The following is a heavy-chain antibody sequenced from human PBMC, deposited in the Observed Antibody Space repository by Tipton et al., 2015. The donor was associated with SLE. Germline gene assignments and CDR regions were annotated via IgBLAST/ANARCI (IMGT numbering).Heavy chain of an antibody. CDR3: ARGGSGSYYHKVLWFFDL. V-gene: IGHV4-39*07. CDR1: SGSISSSSYY. CDR2: IYYSGTT. D-gene: IGHD1-26*01. Sequence: TLSLTCTVSSGSISSSSYYWGWIRQPPGKGLEWIGTIYYSGTTYYNPSLKSRVTISVDTSKNQFSLKLTSVTAADTAVYYCARGGSGSYYHKVLWFFDLWGHGTLVTVSS. J-gene: IGHJ2*01.